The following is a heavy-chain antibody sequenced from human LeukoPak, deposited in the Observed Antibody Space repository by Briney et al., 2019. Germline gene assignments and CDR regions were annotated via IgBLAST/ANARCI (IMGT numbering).Heavy chain of an antibody. CDR3: ARDRAWNYFDY. V-gene: IGHV3-30*03. D-gene: IGHD3-3*01. CDR2: ISNDGSRK. J-gene: IGHJ4*02. Sequence: GGSLRLSCAASGFTFSSSGMHWVRQAPGKGLEWVAIISNDGSRKYYGHSVEGRFTISRDNSKNTLYLQMDSLRAEDTAVYYCARDRAWNYFDYWGQGTLVTVSS. CDR1: GFTFSSSG.